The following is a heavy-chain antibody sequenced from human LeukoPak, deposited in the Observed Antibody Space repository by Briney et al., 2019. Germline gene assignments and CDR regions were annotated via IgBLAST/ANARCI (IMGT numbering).Heavy chain of an antibody. CDR3: ARDGGFSGSRSFDY. CDR2: IIPIFGTA. D-gene: IGHD1-26*01. J-gene: IGHJ4*02. V-gene: IGHV1-69*05. CDR1: GGAFSSYA. Sequence: ASVKVSCKASGGAFSSYAISWVRQAPGQGLEWMGGIIPIFGTANYAQKFQGRVTITTDESTSTAYMELSSLRSEDTAVYYCARDGGFSGSRSFDYWGQGTLVTVSS.